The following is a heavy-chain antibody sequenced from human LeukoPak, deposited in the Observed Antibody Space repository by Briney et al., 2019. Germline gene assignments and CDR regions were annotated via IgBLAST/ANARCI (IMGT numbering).Heavy chain of an antibody. J-gene: IGHJ4*02. CDR3: ARQEAHAASGYDLIDH. D-gene: IGHD5-12*01. CDR2: VSYTGRT. V-gene: IGHV4-39*01. Sequence: SETLSLTCTVSGGSISISGYCWVWIRQAPGKGLEWIGSVSYTGRTYYTPPLKSRLTISVDTSKNQFSLRLSSVTAADTAVYYCARQEAHAASGYDLIDHWGQGTLVTVSS. CDR1: GGSISISGYC.